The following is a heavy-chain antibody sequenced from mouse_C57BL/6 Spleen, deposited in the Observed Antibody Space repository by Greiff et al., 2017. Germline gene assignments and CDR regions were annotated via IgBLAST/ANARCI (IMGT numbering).Heavy chain of an antibody. D-gene: IGHD2-1*01. CDR2: IHPNSGST. J-gene: IGHJ2*01. Sequence: VQLQQPGAELVKPGASVKLSCKASGYTFTSYWMHWVKQRPGQGLEWIGMIHPNSGSTNYNEKFKSKATLTVDKSSSTAYMQLSSLTSEDSAVYYCAREDYGNSLYYFDYWGQGTTLTVSS. CDR1: GYTFTSYW. V-gene: IGHV1-64*01. CDR3: AREDYGNSLYYFDY.